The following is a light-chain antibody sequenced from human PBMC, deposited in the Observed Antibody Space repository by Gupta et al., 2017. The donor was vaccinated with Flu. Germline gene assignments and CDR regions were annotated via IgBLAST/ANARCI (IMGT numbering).Light chain of an antibody. Sequence: DIQMTQSPSSLSAFVGDRVTITCRASQSIGSYLRWYQQRSGKAPSLLIYSASALQGGVPSRCSGAGSGTDFTLTITGQQPEDFATYYCLQTNSPPRTFGRGTRLEIE. CDR2: SAS. J-gene: IGKJ2*01. CDR3: LQTNSPPRT. CDR1: QSIGSY. V-gene: IGKV1-39*01.